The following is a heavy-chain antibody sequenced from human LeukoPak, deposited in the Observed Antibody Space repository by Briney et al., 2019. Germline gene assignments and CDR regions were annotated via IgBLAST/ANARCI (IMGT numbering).Heavy chain of an antibody. CDR2: ISHDGNNK. J-gene: IGHJ6*04. CDR3: ARGRNAYYYYGMDV. CDR1: GFTFSSYA. Sequence: PGGSLRLSCAASGFTFSSYAMHWVRQAPGKGLEWVAVISHDGNNKYYADSVKGRFTISRDNSKNTLYLQMNSLRAEDTAVYYCARGRNAYYYYGMDVWGKGTTVTVSS. V-gene: IGHV3-30*04.